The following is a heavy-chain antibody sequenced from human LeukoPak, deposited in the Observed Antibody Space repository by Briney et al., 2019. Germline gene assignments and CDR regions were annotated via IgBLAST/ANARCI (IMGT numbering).Heavy chain of an antibody. V-gene: IGHV3-23*01. J-gene: IGHJ4*02. CDR2: ISSGGST. D-gene: IGHD4-11*01. CDR3: AGHPTATYYFDF. Sequence: GGSLRLSCAASGFTFSSYAMSWVRQAPGKGLEWVSAISSGGSTYYADSVQGRSTISRDNSKNTLYLQMNSLRAEDTAVFYCAGHPTATYYFDFWGQGTLVTVSS. CDR1: GFTFSSYA.